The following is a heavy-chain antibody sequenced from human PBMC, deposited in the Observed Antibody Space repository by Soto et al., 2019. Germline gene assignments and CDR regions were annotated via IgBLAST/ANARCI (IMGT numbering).Heavy chain of an antibody. CDR2: ISSSSSTI. CDR3: ARAQAELPHYYYYGMDV. CDR1: GFTFSSYS. J-gene: IGHJ6*02. V-gene: IGHV3-48*02. Sequence: GGSLRLSCAASGFTFSSYSMNWVRQAPGKGLERVSYISSSSSTIYYADSVKGRFTISRDNAKNSLYLQMNSLRDEDTAVYYCARAQAELPHYYYYGMDVWGQGTTVTVSS. D-gene: IGHD1-26*01.